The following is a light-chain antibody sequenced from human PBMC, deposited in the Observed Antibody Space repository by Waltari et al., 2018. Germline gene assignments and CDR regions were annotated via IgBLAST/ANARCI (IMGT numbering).Light chain of an antibody. J-gene: IGLJ2*01. CDR3: SSYADSNVL. CDR2: EVT. CDR1: SGDIGAYNS. Sequence: QSALTQPPSASGSPGQSVTISCTGTSGDIGAYNSVSWYHQHPGRAPKLMIYEVTKRPSGVPDRFSGSRSGNTASLTVSGLQTEDEADYFCSSYADSNVLFGGGTKLTVL. V-gene: IGLV2-8*01.